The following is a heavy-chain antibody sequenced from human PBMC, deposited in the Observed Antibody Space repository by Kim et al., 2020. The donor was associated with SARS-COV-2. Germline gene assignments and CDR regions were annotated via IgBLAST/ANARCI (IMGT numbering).Heavy chain of an antibody. D-gene: IGHD3-10*01. Sequence: TNYAQKFQGRVTMTRDTSISTAYMELSRLRSDDTAVYYCARVGSSWGWDYWGQGTLVTVSS. V-gene: IGHV1-2*02. CDR3: ARVGSSWGWDY. CDR2: T. J-gene: IGHJ4*02.